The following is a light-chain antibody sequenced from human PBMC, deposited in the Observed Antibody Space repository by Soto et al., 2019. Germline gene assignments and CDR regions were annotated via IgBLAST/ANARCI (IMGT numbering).Light chain of an antibody. J-gene: IGLJ1*01. CDR2: DIS. Sequence: QSALTQPASVSGSPGQSITISCTGTSSDIGSYDFVSWYQLHPGKAPKLMVFDISNRPSGVSYRFSGSKSGNTASLTISGLQAEDEDDYFCSSYSISTAYLFGSGTKLTVL. CDR3: SSYSISTAYL. CDR1: SSDIGSYDF. V-gene: IGLV2-14*03.